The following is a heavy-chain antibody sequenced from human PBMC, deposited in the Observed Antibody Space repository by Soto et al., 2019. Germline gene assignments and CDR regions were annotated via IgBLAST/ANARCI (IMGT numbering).Heavy chain of an antibody. J-gene: IGHJ4*02. CDR1: SGSISRGDYY. V-gene: IGHV4-31*03. CDR2: IYYSGST. D-gene: IGHD6-13*01. CDR3: ARDASSNWHYLDY. Sequence: QVQLQESGPGLVKPSQTLSLTCSVSSGSISRGDYYWSWIRQHPGKGLEWIGYIYYSGSTYYNPSLKSRVTMTVDTSKNHFSLKLSSVTAADTAVYYCARDASSNWHYLDYWGQGILVTVSS.